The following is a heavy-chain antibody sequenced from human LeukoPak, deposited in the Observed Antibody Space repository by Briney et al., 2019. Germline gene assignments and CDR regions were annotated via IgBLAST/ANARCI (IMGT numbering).Heavy chain of an antibody. J-gene: IGHJ4*02. V-gene: IGHV4-34*01. D-gene: IGHD3-16*02. Sequence: SETLSLTCAVYGGSFSGYYWSWIRQPPGKGLEWIGEINHSGSTNYNPSLKSRVTISVDTSKNQFSLKLSSVTAADTAVYYCARFRYYGWGSYPHAPYFDYWGQGTLVTVSS. CDR1: GGSFSGYY. CDR2: INHSGST. CDR3: ARFRYYGWGSYPHAPYFDY.